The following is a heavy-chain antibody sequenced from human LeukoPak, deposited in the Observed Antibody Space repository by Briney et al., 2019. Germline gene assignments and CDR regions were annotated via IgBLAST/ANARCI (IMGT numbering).Heavy chain of an antibody. Sequence: SETLSLTCTVSGGSISSYYWSWIRQPPGKGLEWIGYIYYSGSTNYNPSLKSRVTISVDTSKNQFSLKLSSVTAADTAVYYCARHVGFLYYFDYWGQGTLVTVSS. CDR1: GGSISSYY. CDR2: IYYSGST. D-gene: IGHD3-3*01. J-gene: IGHJ4*02. CDR3: ARHVGFLYYFDY. V-gene: IGHV4-59*08.